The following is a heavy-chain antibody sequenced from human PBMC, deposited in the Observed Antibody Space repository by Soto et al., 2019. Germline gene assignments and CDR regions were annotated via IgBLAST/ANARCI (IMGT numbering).Heavy chain of an antibody. J-gene: IGHJ2*01. Sequence: QVQLVQSGAEVKKPGASVKVSCKASGYTFTSYGISWVRQAPGQGLEWMGWISAYNGNTNYAQKLQGRVTMTTDTSTSTAYMELRSLRSDDTAVYYCARLLLAQTYSTSGGYFDLCGRGTLVTVSS. D-gene: IGHD6-6*01. CDR1: GYTFTSYG. V-gene: IGHV1-18*04. CDR3: ARLLLAQTYSTSGGYFDL. CDR2: ISAYNGNT.